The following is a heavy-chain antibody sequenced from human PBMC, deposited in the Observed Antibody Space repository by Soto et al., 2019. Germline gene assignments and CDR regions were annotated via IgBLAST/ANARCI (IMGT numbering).Heavy chain of an antibody. CDR2: IYYSGST. V-gene: IGHV4-59*08. D-gene: IGHD3-9*01. CDR1: GGSISSYY. Sequence: PSETLSLTCTVSGGSISSYYWSWIRQPPGKGLEWIGYIYYSGSTNYNPSLKSRVTISVDTSKNQFSLKLSSVTAADTAVYYCARHFPGTGYYMDVWGKGTTVTVSS. J-gene: IGHJ6*03. CDR3: ARHFPGTGYYMDV.